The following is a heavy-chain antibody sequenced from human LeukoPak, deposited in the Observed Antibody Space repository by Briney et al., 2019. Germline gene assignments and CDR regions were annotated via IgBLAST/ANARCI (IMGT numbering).Heavy chain of an antibody. V-gene: IGHV3-53*01. CDR3: ARDLYGDYAYDAFDI. CDR2: IYSGGTT. CDR1: GFTVSGNY. Sequence: GGSLRLSRAVSGFTVSGNYMSSGRQAPGKGLEWVPLIYSGGTTYYADSVKGRFTISRDNSKNTLYLQMNSLRAEDTAVYYCARDLYGDYAYDAFDIWGQGTMVTVSS. J-gene: IGHJ3*02. D-gene: IGHD4-17*01.